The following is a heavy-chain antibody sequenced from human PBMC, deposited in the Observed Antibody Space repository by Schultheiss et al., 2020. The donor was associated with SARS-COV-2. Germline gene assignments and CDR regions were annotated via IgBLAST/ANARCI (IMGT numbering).Heavy chain of an antibody. Sequence: SLKISCAASGFTFSSSGMHWVRQAPGKGLEWVSGISWNSGSIGYADSVKGRFTISRDNAKNSLYLQMNSLRAEDTAVYYCARTKADYDYVWGSYRLNWFDPWGQGTLVTVSS. CDR3: ARTKADYDYVWGSYRLNWFDP. J-gene: IGHJ5*02. CDR1: GFTFSSSG. CDR2: ISWNSGSI. D-gene: IGHD3-16*02. V-gene: IGHV3-9*01.